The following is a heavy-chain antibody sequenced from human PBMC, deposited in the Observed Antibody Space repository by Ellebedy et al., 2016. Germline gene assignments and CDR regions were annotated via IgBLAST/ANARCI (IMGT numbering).Heavy chain of an antibody. CDR1: GFTFSNAW. CDR3: TTVYRYNYDSV. D-gene: IGHD5-18*01. Sequence: LSLTCAASGFTFSNAWMNWVRQAPGKGLGWVGRIKSKTDGGAADYAAPVKGRFTISRDDYKNTLYLQMNSLKTEDTAVYFCTTVYRYNYDSVWGQGTLVTVSS. J-gene: IGHJ4*02. CDR2: IKSKTDGGAA. V-gene: IGHV3-15*01.